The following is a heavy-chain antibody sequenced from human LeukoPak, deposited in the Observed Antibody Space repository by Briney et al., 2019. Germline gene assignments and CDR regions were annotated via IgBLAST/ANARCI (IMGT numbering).Heavy chain of an antibody. Sequence: GGSLRLSCAASGFTFDDYGMSWVRQAPGKGLEWVSGINWNGGSTGYADSVKGRFTISRDNAKNSLYLQMSSLRAEDTALYHCARVDRHCSSTSCYVWNWFDPWGQGTLVTVSS. CDR2: INWNGGST. V-gene: IGHV3-20*01. CDR1: GFTFDDYG. J-gene: IGHJ5*02. CDR3: ARVDRHCSSTSCYVWNWFDP. D-gene: IGHD2-2*01.